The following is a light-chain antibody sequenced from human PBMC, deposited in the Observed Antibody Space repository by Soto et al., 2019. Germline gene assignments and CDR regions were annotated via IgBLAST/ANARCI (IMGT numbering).Light chain of an antibody. CDR3: QQYENWPWT. V-gene: IGKV3-15*01. Sequence: ERVVTQSPATLSVSPGEGATLSCRASESVSTNLAWYQQKPGQAPRLLIYAASTRATGVPARFSGSGSETEFTLTISSLQSEDVAAYYCQQYENWPWTFGQGTKVEI. J-gene: IGKJ1*01. CDR1: ESVSTN. CDR2: AAS.